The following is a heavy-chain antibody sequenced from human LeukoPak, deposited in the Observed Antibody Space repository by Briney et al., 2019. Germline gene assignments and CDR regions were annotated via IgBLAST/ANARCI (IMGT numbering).Heavy chain of an antibody. CDR2: IYSGGST. Sequence: GGSLRLSCAASGFTVSSNYMSWVRQVPGKGLEWVSVIYSGGSTDYADSVKGRFTISRDNSKNTLYLQMNSLRAEDTAVYYCANSYSGGAFDIWGQGTMVTVSS. J-gene: IGHJ3*02. CDR1: GFTVSSNY. D-gene: IGHD4-11*01. CDR3: ANSYSGGAFDI. V-gene: IGHV3-53*01.